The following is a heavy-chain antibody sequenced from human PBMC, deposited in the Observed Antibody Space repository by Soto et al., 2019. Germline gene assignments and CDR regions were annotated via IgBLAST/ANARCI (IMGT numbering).Heavy chain of an antibody. CDR1: GGSIRSGGYY. J-gene: IGHJ6*02. CDR2: IYYSGST. Sequence: QVQLQESGPGLVKPSQTLSLTCTVSGGSIRSGGYYWSWIRQHPGKGLEWIGYIYYSGSTYYNPALXXXAXXSVDRSKTQFSLKLSSVTAADTAGYCCARVCGGDCHHGMDVWGQGTTVTVSS. D-gene: IGHD2-21*02. CDR3: ARVCGGDCHHGMDV. V-gene: IGHV4-31*03.